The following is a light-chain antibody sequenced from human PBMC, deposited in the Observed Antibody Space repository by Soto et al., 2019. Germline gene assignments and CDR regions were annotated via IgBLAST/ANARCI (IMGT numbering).Light chain of an antibody. J-gene: IGKJ1*01. CDR1: QSVSSRS. V-gene: IGKV3-20*01. Sequence: EIVLTQSPATLSLSPGERATLSCRASQSVSSRSLAWYQQKPGQAPRLLISGASSRAAYIPDRFSGSGSGTDFTLTINRLEPEDFAVYYCQQYDSSPRTFGQGTKVDIK. CDR3: QQYDSSPRT. CDR2: GAS.